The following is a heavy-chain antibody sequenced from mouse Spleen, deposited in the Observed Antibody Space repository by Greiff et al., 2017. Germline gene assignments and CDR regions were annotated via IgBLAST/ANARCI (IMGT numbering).Heavy chain of an antibody. J-gene: IGHJ2*01. D-gene: IGHD2-3*01. CDR2: ISSGSSTI. CDR3: ARQEGGYYYFDY. V-gene: IGHV5-17*01. Sequence: EVKLMESGGGLVKPGGSLKLSCAASGFTFSDYGMHWVRQAPEKGLEWVAYISSGSSTIYYADTVKGRFTISRDNAKNTLFLQMTSLRSEDTAMYYCARQEGGYYYFDYWGQGTTLTVSS. CDR1: GFTFSDYG.